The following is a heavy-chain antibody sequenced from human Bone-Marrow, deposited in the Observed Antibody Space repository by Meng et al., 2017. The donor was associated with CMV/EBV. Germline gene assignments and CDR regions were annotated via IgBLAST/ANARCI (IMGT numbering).Heavy chain of an antibody. J-gene: IGHJ6*02. CDR3: ARDPGWDYSNQPTHYYGMNV. D-gene: IGHD4-11*01. V-gene: IGHV3-21*01. Sequence: SCKASGYTFSSYSMNWVRQAPGKGLEWVSSISSSSSYIYYADSVKGRFTISSDNAENSLYLQMKSLRVEDTALYYCARDPGWDYSNQPTHYYGMNVWGQGTTVTVSS. CDR2: ISSSSSYI. CDR1: GYTFSSYS.